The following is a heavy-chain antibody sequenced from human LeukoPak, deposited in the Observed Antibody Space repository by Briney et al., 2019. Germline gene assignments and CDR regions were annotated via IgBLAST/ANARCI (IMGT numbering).Heavy chain of an antibody. V-gene: IGHV4-39*07. CDR1: GGSIRSSSHY. CDR2: IYHSGTT. CDR3: ARAVGYYFDNSGPSKTFDY. Sequence: SETLSLTCTVSGGSIRSSSHYRGWIRQPPGEGLEWIGIIYHSGTTYYNASLKSRVTISVDTSKNQFSLKLTSVTAADTAVYYCARAVGYYFDNSGPSKTFDYWGQGTLVTVSS. D-gene: IGHD3-22*01. J-gene: IGHJ4*02.